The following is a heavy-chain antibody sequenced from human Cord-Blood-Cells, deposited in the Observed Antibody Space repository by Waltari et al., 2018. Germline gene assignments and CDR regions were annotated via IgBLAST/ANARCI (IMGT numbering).Heavy chain of an antibody. Sequence: QVQLVHSGAEVKKPGASVKVSCKASGYTFTSYRISWVRQAPGLGREWMGWISAYNGNTNYAQKLQGRVTMTTDKSTSTAYMELRSLRSDDPAVYYCARDTPPGDYDYVWGSYLPFDYWGQGTLVTVSS. V-gene: IGHV1-18*01. D-gene: IGHD3-16*01. J-gene: IGHJ4*02. CDR1: GYTFTSYR. CDR2: ISAYNGNT. CDR3: ARDTPPGDYDYVWGSYLPFDY.